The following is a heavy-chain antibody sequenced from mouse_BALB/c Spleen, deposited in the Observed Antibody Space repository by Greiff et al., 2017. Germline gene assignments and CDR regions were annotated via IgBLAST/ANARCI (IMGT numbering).Heavy chain of an antibody. D-gene: IGHD2-2*01. CDR1: GYSITSDYA. CDR3: ARYGYDGHYAMDY. Sequence: EVQLVESGPGLVKPSQSLSLTCTVTGYSITSDYAWNWIRQFPGNKLEWMGYISYSGSTSYNPSLKSRISITRDTSKNQFFLQLNSVTTEDTATYYCARYGYDGHYAMDYWGQGTSVTVSS. CDR2: ISYSGST. V-gene: IGHV3-2*02. J-gene: IGHJ4*01.